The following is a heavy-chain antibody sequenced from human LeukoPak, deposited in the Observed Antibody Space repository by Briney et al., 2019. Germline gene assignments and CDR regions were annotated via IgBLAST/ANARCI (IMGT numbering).Heavy chain of an antibody. D-gene: IGHD2-2*01. CDR1: LFFPNYYL. Sequence: PGGSLRLSCAASLFFPNYYLMCGGPPAPQGGVEWVALLSYYGRDKYYSGSVKGRFTISRDKSKNTLYLQMSSVRVEDRAVYYCARRGDCRSSSCYQFDYWGQGALVTVSS. CDR2: LSYYGRDK. V-gene: IGHV3-30*03. CDR3: ARRGDCRSSSCYQFDY. J-gene: IGHJ4*02.